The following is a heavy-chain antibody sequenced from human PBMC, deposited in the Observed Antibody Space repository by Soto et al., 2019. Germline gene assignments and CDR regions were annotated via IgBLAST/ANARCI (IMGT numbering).Heavy chain of an antibody. CDR1: GWAITSNA. V-gene: IGHV1-8*01. J-gene: IGHJ5*02. CDR3: ARGLELDP. CDR2: MNPNSGNT. Sequence: ASVTDFGKASGWAITSNAINGVRQATGQGLEWMGWMNPNSGNTGYAQKFQGRVTMTRNTSISTAYMELSSLRSEDTAVYYCARGLELDPWGRGTLVTVSS.